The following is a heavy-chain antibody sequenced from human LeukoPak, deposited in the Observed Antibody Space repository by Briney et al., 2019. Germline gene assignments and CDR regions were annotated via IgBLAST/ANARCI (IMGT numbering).Heavy chain of an antibody. CDR2: ISGSGGST. Sequence: GGSLRLSCAASGFTFSSYSMSWVRQAPGKGLEWVSAISGSGGSTYSAASVKGRFTISRDNSKNTLYLQMNSLRAEDTAVYYCAKDVGYSSSWYYFDYWGQGTLVTVSS. J-gene: IGHJ4*02. CDR3: AKDVGYSSSWYYFDY. CDR1: GFTFSSYS. D-gene: IGHD6-13*01. V-gene: IGHV3-23*01.